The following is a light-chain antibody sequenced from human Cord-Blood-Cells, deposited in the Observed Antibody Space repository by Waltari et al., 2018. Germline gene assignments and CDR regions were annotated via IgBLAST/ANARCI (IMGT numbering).Light chain of an antibody. CDR2: DVS. Sequence: SALTLPRSVSGSPGQSVTISCTGTSCAVGGYNYVSWYQQHPGKAPKLMIYDVSKRPSGVPDRFSCSKSGNTASLTISGLQAEDEADYYCCSYAGSYTLVFGGGTKLTVL. CDR3: CSYAGSYTLV. J-gene: IGLJ2*01. CDR1: SCAVGGYNY. V-gene: IGLV2-11*01.